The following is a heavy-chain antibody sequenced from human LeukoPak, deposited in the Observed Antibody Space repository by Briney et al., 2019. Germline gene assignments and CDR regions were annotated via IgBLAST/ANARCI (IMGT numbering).Heavy chain of an antibody. CDR2: IYSGGST. J-gene: IGHJ4*02. V-gene: IGHV3-66*02. Sequence: GGSLRLSCAASGFTVSSSYMSWVRQAPGKGLEWVSVIYSGGSTYYADSVKGRFTIPRDNSKNTLYLQMNSLRAEDTAVYYCATEGQYYDSSGYPTWTFDSWGQGTLVTVSS. D-gene: IGHD3-22*01. CDR1: GFTVSSSY. CDR3: ATEGQYYDSSGYPTWTFDS.